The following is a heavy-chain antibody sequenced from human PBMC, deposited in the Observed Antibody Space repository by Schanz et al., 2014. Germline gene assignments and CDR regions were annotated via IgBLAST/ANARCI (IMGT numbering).Heavy chain of an antibody. J-gene: IGHJ5*02. CDR1: GFTFGTFW. Sequence: EVQLVESGGGLLQPGGSLRLSCAASGFTFGTFWMSWVRQAPGKGLEWVANINQDGSDKSYVDSVKGRFTISRDNAKNSLYLQMNSLRAEDTAVYYCVREDIVVVPAATVWFDPWGQGTLVTVSS. CDR2: INQDGSDK. CDR3: VREDIVVVPAATVWFDP. V-gene: IGHV3-7*01. D-gene: IGHD2-2*01.